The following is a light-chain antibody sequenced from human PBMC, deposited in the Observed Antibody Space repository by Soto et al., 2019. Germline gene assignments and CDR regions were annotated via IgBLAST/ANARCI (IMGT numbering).Light chain of an antibody. CDR1: QSVSSSY. J-gene: IGKJ3*01. V-gene: IGKV3-20*01. CDR3: EQYDHSPPFT. Sequence: EMVLTQSPGTLSLSPGERATLSCRASQSVSSSYLAWYQQKRGQSPMLLIYGASSRPTAIPDRFSASGSGTDFSATNSRLKPEDFAVYFCEQYDHSPPFTFGPRTKVDIK. CDR2: GAS.